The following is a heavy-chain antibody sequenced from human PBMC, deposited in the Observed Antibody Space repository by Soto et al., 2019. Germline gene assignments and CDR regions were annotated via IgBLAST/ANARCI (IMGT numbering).Heavy chain of an antibody. CDR3: AKARPSGGYYYVEAFDV. Sequence: PVGSLRLSCSASGFTFSNYAMSWVRQSPGKGLEWVSGVSSTGTSPYYAGSVQGRFTISRDNSKNMFYLLMESLRAEDTAIYYCAKARPSGGYYYVEAFDVWGQGTMVTVSS. J-gene: IGHJ3*01. CDR2: VSSTGTSP. CDR1: GFTFSNYA. D-gene: IGHD3-22*01. V-gene: IGHV3-23*01.